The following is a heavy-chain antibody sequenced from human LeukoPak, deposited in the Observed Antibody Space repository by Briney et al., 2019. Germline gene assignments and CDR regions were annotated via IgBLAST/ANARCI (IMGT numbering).Heavy chain of an antibody. V-gene: IGHV3-48*01. CDR3: ARVGPSDAFDI. CDR2: ISSSSSTI. Sequence: GGSLRLSCAASGFTFSSYSMNWVRQAPGKGLEWVSYISSSSSTIYYADSVKGRFTISRDNAKNSLYLQMSSLRAEDTAVYYCARVGPSDAFDIWGQGTMVTVSS. J-gene: IGHJ3*02. CDR1: GFTFSSYS.